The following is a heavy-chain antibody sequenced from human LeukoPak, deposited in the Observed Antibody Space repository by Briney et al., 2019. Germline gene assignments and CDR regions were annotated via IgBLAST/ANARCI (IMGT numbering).Heavy chain of an antibody. CDR3: AREWVGDHDSYYFDY. J-gene: IGHJ4*02. D-gene: IGHD4-17*01. CDR1: GGSISSYY. V-gene: IGHV4-59*01. Sequence: PSGTLSLTCTVSGGSISSYYWSWIRQPPGKGLEWIGYIYYSGSTNYNPSLKSRVTISVDTSKNQFSLKLSSVTAADTAVYYCAREWVGDHDSYYFDYWGQGTLVTVSS. CDR2: IYYSGST.